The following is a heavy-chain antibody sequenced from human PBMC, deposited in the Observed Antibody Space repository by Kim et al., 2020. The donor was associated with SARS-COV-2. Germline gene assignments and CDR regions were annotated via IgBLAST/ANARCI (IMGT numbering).Heavy chain of an antibody. V-gene: IGHV3-74*01. Sequence: GGSLRLSCAASGFTFSSYWMHWVRQAPGKGLVWVSRINSDGSSTSYADSVKGRFTISRDNAKNTLYLQMNSLRAEDTAVYYCARGRPPRVGATKDLHWGQGTLVTVSS. CDR3: ARGRPPRVGATKDLH. J-gene: IGHJ4*02. CDR1: GFTFSSYW. D-gene: IGHD1-26*01. CDR2: INSDGSST.